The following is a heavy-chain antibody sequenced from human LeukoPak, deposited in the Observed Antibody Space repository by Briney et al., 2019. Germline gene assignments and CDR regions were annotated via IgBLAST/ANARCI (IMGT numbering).Heavy chain of an antibody. V-gene: IGHV4-39*01. CDR3: ARHSRSESGGYENAFDI. D-gene: IGHD5-12*01. CDR2: IYSGGST. CDR1: GGSISSSSYY. Sequence: SETLSLTCTVSGGSISSSSYYWDWIRQSPGKGLEWIGNIYSGGSTYYTPSLKSRVTISVDTSKNQFSLKLSSVTAADTAIYFCARHSRSESGGYENAFDIWGQGTMVTVSS. J-gene: IGHJ3*02.